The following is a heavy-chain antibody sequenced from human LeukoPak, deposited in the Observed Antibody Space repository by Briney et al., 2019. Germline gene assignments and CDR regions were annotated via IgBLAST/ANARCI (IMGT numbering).Heavy chain of an antibody. CDR3: ARVPINYDFWSGFENWFDP. V-gene: IGHV4-38-2*01. D-gene: IGHD3-3*01. Sequence: PSETLSLTCAVSGYSISSGYYWGWIRQPPGKGLEWIGSIYHSGSTYYNPSLKSRVTISVDTSKNQFSLKLSSVTAADTAVYYCARVPINYDFWSGFENWFDPWGQGTLVTVSS. J-gene: IGHJ5*02. CDR2: IYHSGST. CDR1: GYSISSGYY.